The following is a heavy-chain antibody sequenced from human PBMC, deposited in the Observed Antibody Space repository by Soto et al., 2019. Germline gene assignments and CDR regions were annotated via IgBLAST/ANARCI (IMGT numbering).Heavy chain of an antibody. V-gene: IGHV1-69*13. CDR1: GGTFSTHA. CDR2: IIPISGTT. CDR3: ARDFVVTGSYDAFDI. Sequence: SVKVSCKASGGTFSTHAIIWVRQAPGHGPEWMGGIIPISGTTYYTQKSQGRVTITADESTSTAYMELSSLRSEDTAVYYCARDFVVTGSYDAFDIWGQGTMVTVSS. J-gene: IGHJ3*02. D-gene: IGHD1-20*01.